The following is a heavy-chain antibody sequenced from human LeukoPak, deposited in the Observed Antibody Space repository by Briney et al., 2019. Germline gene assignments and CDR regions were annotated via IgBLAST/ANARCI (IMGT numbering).Heavy chain of an antibody. V-gene: IGHV1-69*06. CDR1: GYTFAAYY. J-gene: IGHJ6*03. D-gene: IGHD6-13*01. Sequence: ASVKVSCKASGYTFAAYYMYWVRQAPGQGLEWMGGIIPIFGTANYAQKFQGRVTITADKSTSTAYMELSSLRSEDTAVYYCARGRGSSSWYYYYYYMDVWGKGTTVTVSS. CDR2: IIPIFGTA. CDR3: ARGRGSSSWYYYYYYMDV.